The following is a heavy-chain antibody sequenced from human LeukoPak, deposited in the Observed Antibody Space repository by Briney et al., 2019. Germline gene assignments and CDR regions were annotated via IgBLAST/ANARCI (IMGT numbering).Heavy chain of an antibody. CDR3: ARGARGYCSSNSCEGFDY. Sequence: SETLSLTCAVYGGSFSGYYWSWIRQPPGKGLEGIGEINHSGSTNYNPSLKCRVTISVDTSKNQFSLQLSSVTAADTAVYYCARGARGYCSSNSCEGFDYWGKGALVTVSS. D-gene: IGHD2-2*01. CDR1: GGSFSGYY. J-gene: IGHJ4*02. V-gene: IGHV4-34*01. CDR2: INHSGST.